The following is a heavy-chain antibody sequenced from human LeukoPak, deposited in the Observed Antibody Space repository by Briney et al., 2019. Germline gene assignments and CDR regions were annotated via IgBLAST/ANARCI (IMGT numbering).Heavy chain of an antibody. CDR2: IKSKTDGGTT. Sequence: GGSLRPSCAPSGFTSTNASMSWVRQAPGKGRGWVGRIKSKTDGGTTDYAAPVKGRFTISRDDSKNTLYLQMNSLKTEDTAVYYCTTDQEEGLYDILSYWGQGTLVTVSS. CDR1: GFTSTNAS. CDR3: TTDQEEGLYDILSY. V-gene: IGHV3-15*01. J-gene: IGHJ4*02. D-gene: IGHD3-9*01.